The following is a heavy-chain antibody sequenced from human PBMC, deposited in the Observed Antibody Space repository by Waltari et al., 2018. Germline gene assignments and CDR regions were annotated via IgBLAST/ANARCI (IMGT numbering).Heavy chain of an antibody. CDR2: IYHSGST. CDR1: GSSTSRGYS. V-gene: IGHV4-38-2*01. Sequence: QVQLPESGPGLVKPSETLSLPCAVSGSSTSRGYSWGWIRHPPGEGLGWIGSIYHSGSTYYNPSLKSRVTISVDTSKNQFSLKLSSVTAADTAVYYCARTPVTVAPLFWDYYYGMDVWGQGTTVTVSS. J-gene: IGHJ6*02. D-gene: IGHD6-19*01. CDR3: ARTPVTVAPLFWDYYYGMDV.